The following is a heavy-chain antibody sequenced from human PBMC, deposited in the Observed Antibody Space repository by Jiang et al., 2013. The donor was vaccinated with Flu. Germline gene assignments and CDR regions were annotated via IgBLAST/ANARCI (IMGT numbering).Heavy chain of an antibody. CDR2: ISYDGSNK. CDR1: GFTFSSYA. CDR3: AREGRITIFGVAPLGMDV. D-gene: IGHD3-3*01. Sequence: VQLVESGGGVVQPGRSLRLSCAASGFTFSSYAMHWVRQAPGKGLEWVAVISYDGSNKYYADSVKGRFTISRDNSKNTLYLQMNSLRAEDTAVYYCAREGRITIFGVAPLGMDV. V-gene: IGHV3-30-3*01. J-gene: IGHJ6*01.